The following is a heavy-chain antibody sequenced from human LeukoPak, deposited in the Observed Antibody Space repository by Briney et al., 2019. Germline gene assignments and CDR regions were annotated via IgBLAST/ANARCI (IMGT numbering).Heavy chain of an antibody. CDR3: ARAERITMIVAFDY. Sequence: SETLSFTCTVSGGSISSGGYYWSWIRQHPGKGLEWIGYIYYSGSTYYNPSLKSRVTISVDTSKNQFSLKLSSVTAADTAVYYCARAERITMIVAFDYWGQGTLVTVSS. D-gene: IGHD3-22*01. CDR2: IYYSGST. V-gene: IGHV4-31*03. J-gene: IGHJ4*02. CDR1: GGSISSGGYY.